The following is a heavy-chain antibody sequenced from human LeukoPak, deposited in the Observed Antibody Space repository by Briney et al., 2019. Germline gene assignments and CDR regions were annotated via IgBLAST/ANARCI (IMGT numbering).Heavy chain of an antibody. Sequence: PGGSLRLSCAASGFTFSSYSMNWVRQAPGKGLEWVSSITDGSRYICYADSVKGRFTISRDSARNSLYLQMNSLRAEDTAVYYCARDSGLGEYPFDYWGQGTLVTVSS. J-gene: IGHJ4*02. CDR2: ITDGSRYI. CDR1: GFTFSSYS. CDR3: ARDSGLGEYPFDY. V-gene: IGHV3-21*01. D-gene: IGHD3-16*01.